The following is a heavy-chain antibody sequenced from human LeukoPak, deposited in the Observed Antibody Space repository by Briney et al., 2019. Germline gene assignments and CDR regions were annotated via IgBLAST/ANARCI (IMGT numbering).Heavy chain of an antibody. V-gene: IGHV3-53*01. J-gene: IGHJ3*02. CDR2: IYSGGST. CDR1: GFTVSSNY. D-gene: IGHD1-26*01. Sequence: GSLRLSCAASGFTVSSNYMSWVRQAPGKGLEWVSIIYSGGSTFYADSVKGRFTISRDNPKNTLYLQMNSLRAEDTAVYYCARGGSYLSAFDIWGQGTTVTVSS. CDR3: ARGGSYLSAFDI.